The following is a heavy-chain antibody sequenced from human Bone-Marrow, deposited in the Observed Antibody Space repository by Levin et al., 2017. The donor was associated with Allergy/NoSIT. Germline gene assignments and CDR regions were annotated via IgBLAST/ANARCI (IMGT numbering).Heavy chain of an antibody. V-gene: IGHV1-2*02. D-gene: IGHD4-17*01. CDR3: GRGGRDDYGDYYGMDV. Sequence: ASVKVSCKASGYTFIVYNVYWVRQAPGQGLEWMGWINPNSGATKYAQKFQGRVTMTTDTSVDTAYMEVSSLRSDDTAVYFCGRGGRDDYGDYYGMDVWGQGTTVTVSS. CDR2: INPNSGAT. CDR1: GYTFIVYN. J-gene: IGHJ6*02.